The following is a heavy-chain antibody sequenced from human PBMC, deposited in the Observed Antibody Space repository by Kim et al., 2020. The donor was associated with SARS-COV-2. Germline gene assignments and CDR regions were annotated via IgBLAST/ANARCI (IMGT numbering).Heavy chain of an antibody. Sequence: GGSLRLSCAASGFTFSSHAISWVRQAPGKGLQWVSAIGGSGDYTYYSDSVKGRFTISRDNSRNMLSLQMNSLGAEDTGLYFCAGGPRSSLYTNGYFYY. J-gene: IGHJ6*01. CDR3: AGGPRSSLYTNGYFYY. V-gene: IGHV3-23*01. CDR1: GFTFSSHA. D-gene: IGHD2-8*01. CDR2: IGGSGDYT.